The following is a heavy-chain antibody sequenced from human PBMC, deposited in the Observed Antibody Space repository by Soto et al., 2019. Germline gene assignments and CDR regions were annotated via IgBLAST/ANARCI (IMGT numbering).Heavy chain of an antibody. CDR3: ARTHYYDSSGYYDY. V-gene: IGHV1-18*04. J-gene: IGHJ4*02. CDR1: GYTFTSYG. D-gene: IGHD3-22*01. CDR2: ISAYNGNT. Sequence: ASVKVSCKASGYTFTSYGISWVRQAPGQGLEWMGWISAYNGNTNYAQKLQGRVTMTTDISTSTAYMELRSLRSDDTAVYYCARTHYYDSSGYYDYWGQGTLVTVSS.